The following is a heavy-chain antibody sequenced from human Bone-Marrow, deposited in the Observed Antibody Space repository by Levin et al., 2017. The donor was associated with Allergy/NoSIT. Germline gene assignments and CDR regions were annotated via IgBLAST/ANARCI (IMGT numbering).Heavy chain of an antibody. D-gene: IGHD1-26*01. CDR2: ISSDGSNR. CDR3: AKDILGIVGALDI. J-gene: IGHJ3*02. Sequence: LSLTCAASGFQFSSFGMHWVRQAPGAGLEWVAAISSDGSNRYDADSVRGRFTISRDNSKNTLFLEINSLRVEDTAVYYCAKDILGIVGALDIWGQGTMVTVSS. CDR1: GFQFSSFG. V-gene: IGHV3-30*18.